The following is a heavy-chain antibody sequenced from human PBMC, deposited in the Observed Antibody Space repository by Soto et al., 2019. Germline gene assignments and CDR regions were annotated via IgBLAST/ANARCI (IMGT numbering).Heavy chain of an antibody. CDR3: ARGSITFGGVIVSSAFDI. V-gene: IGHV1-18*01. J-gene: IGHJ3*02. CDR1: GYTFTSYG. CDR2: ISAYNGNT. Sequence: QVQLVQSGAEVKKPGASVKVSCKATGYTFTSYGISWVRQAPGQGLEWMGWISAYNGNTNYAQKLQGRVTMTTDTSTSTAYMELRSLRSDDTAVYYCARGSITFGGVIVSSAFDIWGQGTMVTVSS. D-gene: IGHD3-16*02.